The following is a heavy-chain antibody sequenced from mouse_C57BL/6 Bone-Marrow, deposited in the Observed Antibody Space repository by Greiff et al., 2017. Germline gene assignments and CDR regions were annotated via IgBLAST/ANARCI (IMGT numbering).Heavy chain of an antibody. Sequence: VQLQQSGAELARPGASVKLSCKASGYTFTSYGISWVKQRTGQGLEWIGEIYPRSGNTYYNEKFKGKATLTADKSSSTAYMVLRSLTSDDSAVYFCARWGTTVVADYWGQGTTLTVSS. D-gene: IGHD1-1*01. CDR2: IYPRSGNT. CDR1: GYTFTSYG. J-gene: IGHJ2*01. V-gene: IGHV1-81*01. CDR3: ARWGTTVVADY.